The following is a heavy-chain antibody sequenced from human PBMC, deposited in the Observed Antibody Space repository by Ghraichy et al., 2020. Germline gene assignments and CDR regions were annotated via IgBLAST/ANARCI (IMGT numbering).Heavy chain of an antibody. V-gene: IGHV4-4*07. CDR3: ARDLASYGDYWYFDL. D-gene: IGHD4-17*01. Sequence: ESLNISCTVSGGSISSYYWSWIRQPAGKGLEWIGRIYTSGSTNYNPSLKSRVTMSVDTSKNQFSLKLSSVTAADTAVYYCARDLASYGDYWYFDLWGRGTLVTVSS. CDR1: GGSISSYY. J-gene: IGHJ2*01. CDR2: IYTSGST.